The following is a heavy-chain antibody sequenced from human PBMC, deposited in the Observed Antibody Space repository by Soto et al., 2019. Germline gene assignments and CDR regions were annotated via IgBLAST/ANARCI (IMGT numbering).Heavy chain of an antibody. CDR1: DSSFTSYA. Sequence: EVEMLASGGGVVQPGESLRLSCVAPDSSFTSYAMTWVRLAPGKGLQWVAALSHDGGNTYYRDSVRGRFTISRDNSKNTLYLQMNSLKGEDTAVYYCAKQTGTWVDSAIDFWGQGTQVTVSS. D-gene: IGHD3-9*01. CDR2: LSHDGGNT. V-gene: IGHV3-23*01. J-gene: IGHJ4*02. CDR3: AKQTGTWVDSAIDF.